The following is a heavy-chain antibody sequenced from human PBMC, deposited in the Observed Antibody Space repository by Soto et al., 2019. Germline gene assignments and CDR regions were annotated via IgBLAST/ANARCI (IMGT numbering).Heavy chain of an antibody. Sequence: PGGSLRLSCAASGFTFSSYWMHWVRQAPGKGLVWVSRINNDGSSTSYADSVKGRFTISRDNAKNTLYLQMNSLRAEDTAVYYCARVFRLRVFDYWGQGTLVTVSS. D-gene: IGHD5-12*01. J-gene: IGHJ4*02. CDR2: INNDGSST. V-gene: IGHV3-74*01. CDR3: ARVFRLRVFDY. CDR1: GFTFSSYW.